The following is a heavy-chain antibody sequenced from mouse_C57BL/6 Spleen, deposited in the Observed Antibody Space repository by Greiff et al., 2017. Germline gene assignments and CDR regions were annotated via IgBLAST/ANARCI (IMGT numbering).Heavy chain of an antibody. CDR1: GYTFTSYW. Sequence: VQLQQPGAELVKPGASVKLSCKASGYTFTSYWMQWVKQRPGQGLEWIGEIAPSDSYTNYNQKFKGKATLTVDTSSSTAYMQLSSLTSEDSAVYYCARAEDYDYDDYWGQGTTLTVSS. V-gene: IGHV1-50*01. CDR3: ARAEDYDYDDY. CDR2: IAPSDSYT. J-gene: IGHJ2*01. D-gene: IGHD2-4*01.